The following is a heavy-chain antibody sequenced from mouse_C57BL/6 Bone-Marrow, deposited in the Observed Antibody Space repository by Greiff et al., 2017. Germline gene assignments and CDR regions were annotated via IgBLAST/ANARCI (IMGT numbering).Heavy chain of an antibody. CDR3: ARGEVV. V-gene: IGHV1-50*01. CDR1: GYTFTSYW. D-gene: IGHD1-1*01. Sequence: QVHVKQSGAELVKPGASVKLSCKASGYTFTSYWMQWVKQRPGQGLEWIGEIDPSDSYTNYNQKFKGKATLTVDTSSSTAYMQLSSLTSEDSAVYYCARGEVVWGRGTALTVTA. J-gene: IGHJ2*01. CDR2: IDPSDSYT.